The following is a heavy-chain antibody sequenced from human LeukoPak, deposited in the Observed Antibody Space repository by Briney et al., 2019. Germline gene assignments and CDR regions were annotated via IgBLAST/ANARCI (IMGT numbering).Heavy chain of an antibody. CDR3: ARDPTSEISVPHYFDD. D-gene: IGHD5/OR15-5a*01. CDR2: VNHRGMT. Sequence: SETLSLTCAVYGGAFSGYHWNWIRQAPGKGLEWIGEVNHRGMTNYNPSLKSRVIISADTSKNQFSLRLDSVTAADTAIYYCARDPTSEISVPHYFDDWGQGTLVTVSS. CDR1: GGAFSGYH. V-gene: IGHV4-34*01. J-gene: IGHJ4*02.